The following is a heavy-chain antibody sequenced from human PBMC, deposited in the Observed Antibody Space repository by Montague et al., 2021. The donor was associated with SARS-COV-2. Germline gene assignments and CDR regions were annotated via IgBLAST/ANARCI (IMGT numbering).Heavy chain of an antibody. CDR3: ASGSPTRGCFDK. D-gene: IGHD6-25*01. CDR1: GGSISDTDFY. V-gene: IGHV4-39*01. CDR2: TFPGRNS. Sequence: SETLSLTCTVSGGSISDTDFYRGWVRRPPGKGLEWLGPTFPGRNSFSNPSLKSRLSISVDTSMNEVSLNLASVTAADTAIYYCASGSPTRGCFDKWGRGALVTVSS. J-gene: IGHJ4*02.